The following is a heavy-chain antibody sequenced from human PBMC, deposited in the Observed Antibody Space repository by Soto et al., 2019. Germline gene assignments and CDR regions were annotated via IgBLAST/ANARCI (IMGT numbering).Heavy chain of an antibody. V-gene: IGHV3-23*01. D-gene: IGHD3-22*01. Sequence: PGGSLRLSCAASGFTFSSYAMSWVRQAPGKGLEWVSAISGSGGSTYYADSVKGRFTISRDNSKNTLYLQMNSLRAEDTAVYYCAKAATYYYDSSGYFGYWGQGTLVTVSS. CDR2: ISGSGGST. CDR1: GFTFSSYA. CDR3: AKAATYYYDSSGYFGY. J-gene: IGHJ4*02.